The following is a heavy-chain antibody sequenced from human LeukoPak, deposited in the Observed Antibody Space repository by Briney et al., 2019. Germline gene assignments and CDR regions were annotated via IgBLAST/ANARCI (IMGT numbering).Heavy chain of an antibody. CDR1: GFTFSSYA. J-gene: IGHJ6*02. CDR3: ARMGVGWSYGQKGYYYYGMDV. V-gene: IGHV3-30*04. D-gene: IGHD5-18*01. CDR2: ISYDGSNK. Sequence: GRSLRLSCAASGFTFSSYAMHWVRQAPGKGLEWAAVISYDGSNKYYADSVKGRFTISRDNSKNTLYLQMNSLRAEDTAVYYCARMGVGWSYGQKGYYYYGMDVWGQGTAVTVSS.